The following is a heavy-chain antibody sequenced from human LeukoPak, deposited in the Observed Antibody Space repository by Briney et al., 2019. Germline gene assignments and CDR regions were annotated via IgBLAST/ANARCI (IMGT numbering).Heavy chain of an antibody. CDR1: GGSISSYY. CDR2: IYYSGST. J-gene: IGHJ6*03. CDR3: ARFSAYYYYMDV. V-gene: IGHV4-59*01. Sequence: SETLSLTCTVSGGSISSYYWSWLRQPPGKGLEWIGYIYYSGSTNYNPSLKSRVTISVDTSKNQFSLKLSSVTAADTAVYYCARFSAYYYYMDVWGKGTTVTISS.